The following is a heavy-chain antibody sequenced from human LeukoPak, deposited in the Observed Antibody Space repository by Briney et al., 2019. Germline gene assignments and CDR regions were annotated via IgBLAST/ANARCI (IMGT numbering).Heavy chain of an antibody. CDR2: ISSSSSYI. CDR3: AKDSVYDSSGYYSN. Sequence: GGSLRLSCAASGFTFSSYSMNWVRQAPGKGLEWVSSISSSSSYIYYADSVKGRFTISRDNAKNSLYLQMNSLRAEDTALYYCAKDSVYDSSGYYSNWGQGTLVTVSS. J-gene: IGHJ4*02. CDR1: GFTFSSYS. D-gene: IGHD3-22*01. V-gene: IGHV3-21*04.